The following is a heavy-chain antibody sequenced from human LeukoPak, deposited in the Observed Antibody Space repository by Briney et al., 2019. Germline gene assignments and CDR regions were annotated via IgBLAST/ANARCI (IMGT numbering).Heavy chain of an antibody. CDR1: GGSISSSSYY. Sequence: SETLSLTCTVSGGSISSSSYYWGWIRQPPGKGLEWIGSIYYSGSTYYNPSLKSRVTISVDTSKNQFSLKLSSVTAADTAVYYCARDITMIVAFDIWGQGTMVTVSS. CDR2: IYYSGST. J-gene: IGHJ3*02. D-gene: IGHD3-22*01. V-gene: IGHV4-39*07. CDR3: ARDITMIVAFDI.